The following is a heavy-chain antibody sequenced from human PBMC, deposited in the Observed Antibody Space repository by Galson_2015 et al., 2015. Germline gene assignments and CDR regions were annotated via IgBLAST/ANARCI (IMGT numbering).Heavy chain of an antibody. V-gene: IGHV3-48*03. CDR1: GFTFSSYE. J-gene: IGHJ6*03. CDR3: AREGVGRYYYYYYMDV. D-gene: IGHD1-26*01. Sequence: SLRLSCAASGFTFSSYEMNWVRQAPGEGLEWISYISSRDSTIYYADSVKGRFTVSRDNAKNSLYLQMNSLRAEDTAVYYCAREGVGRYYYYYYMDVWGKGTTVTVSS. CDR2: ISSRDSTI.